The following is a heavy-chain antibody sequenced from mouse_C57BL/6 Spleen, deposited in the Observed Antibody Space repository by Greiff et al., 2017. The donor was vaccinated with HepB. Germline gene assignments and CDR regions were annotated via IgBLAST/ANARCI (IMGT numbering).Heavy chain of an antibody. D-gene: IGHD1-2*01. CDR1: GYTFTSYW. Sequence: QVQLQQSGAELVKPGASVKMSCKASGYTFTSYWITWVKQRPGQGLEWIGDIYPGSGSTNYNEKFKSKATLTVDTSSSTAYMQLSSLTSEDSAVYYCARSTTAPAWFAYWGQGTLVTVSA. CDR2: IYPGSGST. CDR3: ARSTTAPAWFAY. V-gene: IGHV1-55*01. J-gene: IGHJ3*01.